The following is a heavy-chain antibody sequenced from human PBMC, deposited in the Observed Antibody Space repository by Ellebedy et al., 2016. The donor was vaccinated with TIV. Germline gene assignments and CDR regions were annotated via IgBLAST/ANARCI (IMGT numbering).Heavy chain of an antibody. D-gene: IGHD2-15*01. CDR1: GYTFTDSY. CDR3: ARGRIGDCGGGICFTNSEEAFDI. V-gene: IGHV1-2*02. J-gene: IGHJ3*02. Sequence: ASVKVSXXASGYTFTDSYIHWVRQAPGQGLEWMGWINPNSGDTNYAQKFQGSVTMTRDTSINTAYMELSRLTSDGTAVYYCARGRIGDCGGGICFTNSEEAFDIWGQGTMVTVSS. CDR2: INPNSGDT.